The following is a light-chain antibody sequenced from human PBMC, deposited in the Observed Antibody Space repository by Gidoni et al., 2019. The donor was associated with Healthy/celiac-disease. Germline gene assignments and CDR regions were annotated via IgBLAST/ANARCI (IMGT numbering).Light chain of an antibody. J-gene: IGKJ1*01. V-gene: IGKV1-8*01. Sequence: AIRMTQSPSSFSSSTGDRVTITWRASQGISSYLAWYQQKPGKAPKLLIYAASTLQSVVPSRFSGSGSGTDFTLTISCLQSEDFATYYCQQYYNYPRTFGQGTKVEIK. CDR2: AAS. CDR1: QGISSY. CDR3: QQYYNYPRT.